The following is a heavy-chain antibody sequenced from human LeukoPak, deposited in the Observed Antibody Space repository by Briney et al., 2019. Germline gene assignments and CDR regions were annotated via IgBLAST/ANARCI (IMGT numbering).Heavy chain of an antibody. CDR2: IYYSGST. J-gene: IGHJ4*02. Sequence: SETLSLTCTVSGGSISSSSYYWGWMRQPPGKGLEWIGSIYYSGSTYYNPSLKSRVTISVDTSKNQFSLKLSSVTAADTAVYYCARDLLSYQLLPYFSGQGTLVTVSS. CDR3: ARDLLSYQLLPYF. D-gene: IGHD2-2*01. V-gene: IGHV4-39*07. CDR1: GGSISSSSYY.